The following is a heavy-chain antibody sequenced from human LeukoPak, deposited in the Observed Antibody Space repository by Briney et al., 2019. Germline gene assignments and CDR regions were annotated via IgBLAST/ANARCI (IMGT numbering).Heavy chain of an antibody. D-gene: IGHD6-19*01. Sequence: ASVKVSCKASGYTFTVYYMHWVRQAPGQGLEGMGWINPNSGGTNYAQKFQGRVTMTRGTSISTAYMELSRLRSDDTAVYYCARDRGYSSGWRGFDYWGQGTLVTVSS. CDR1: GYTFTVYY. J-gene: IGHJ4*02. CDR2: INPNSGGT. CDR3: ARDRGYSSGWRGFDY. V-gene: IGHV1-2*02.